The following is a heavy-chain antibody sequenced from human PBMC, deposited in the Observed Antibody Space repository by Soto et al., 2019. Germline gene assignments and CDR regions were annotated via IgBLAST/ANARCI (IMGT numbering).Heavy chain of an antibody. Sequence: QVQLVQSGAEVKKPGASVKVSCKASGYTFTSYDINWVRQATGQGLEWMGWMNPNSGKTGYAQKYQGSVTMTRNTSVSTAYMELSSLRSEDTAVYYGARSNNDYGDRHCGQGTLVTVSS. D-gene: IGHD4-17*01. CDR3: ARSNNDYGDRH. CDR1: GYTFTSYD. V-gene: IGHV1-8*01. CDR2: MNPNSGKT. J-gene: IGHJ4*02.